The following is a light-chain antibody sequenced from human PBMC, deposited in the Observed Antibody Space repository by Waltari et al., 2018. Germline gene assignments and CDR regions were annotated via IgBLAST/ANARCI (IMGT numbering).Light chain of an antibody. Sequence: EIVMTQSPATLSVSPGERATLSCRASQSVNDNLAWYQQKPGQAPRLLIYAASTRATGIPARLSGSGSGTEFTLTISSLQSEDFAVYYCQQYNNWPPWTFGQGTTVEIK. CDR1: QSVNDN. CDR2: AAS. CDR3: QQYNNWPPWT. V-gene: IGKV3-15*01. J-gene: IGKJ1*01.